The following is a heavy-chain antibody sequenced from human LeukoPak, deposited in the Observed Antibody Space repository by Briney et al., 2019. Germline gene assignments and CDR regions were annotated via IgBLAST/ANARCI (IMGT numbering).Heavy chain of an antibody. CDR3: ARDRRPSSWLGVGP. CDR1: GFTFSSYS. CDR2: ISSSSSTI. J-gene: IGHJ5*02. D-gene: IGHD6-13*01. Sequence: GGSLRLSCAASGFTFSSYSMNWVRQAPGKGLEWVSYISSSSSTIYYADSVKGRFTISRDNAKNSLHLQMNSLRAGDTAVYYCARDRRPSSWLGVGPWGQGTLVTVSS. V-gene: IGHV3-48*04.